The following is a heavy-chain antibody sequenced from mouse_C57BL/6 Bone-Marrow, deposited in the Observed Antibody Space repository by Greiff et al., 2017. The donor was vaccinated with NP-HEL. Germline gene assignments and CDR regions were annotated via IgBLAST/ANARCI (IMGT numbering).Heavy chain of an antibody. CDR3: ARKSNYEGYFDV. V-gene: IGHV1-81*01. Sequence: QVQLKESGAELARPGASVKLSCKASGYTFTSYGISWVKQRTGQGLEWIGELYPRSGNTYYNEKFKGKATLTADKSSSTAYMELRSLTSEDSAVYFCARKSNYEGYFDVWGTGTTVTVSS. CDR2: LYPRSGNT. J-gene: IGHJ1*03. CDR1: GYTFTSYG. D-gene: IGHD2-5*01.